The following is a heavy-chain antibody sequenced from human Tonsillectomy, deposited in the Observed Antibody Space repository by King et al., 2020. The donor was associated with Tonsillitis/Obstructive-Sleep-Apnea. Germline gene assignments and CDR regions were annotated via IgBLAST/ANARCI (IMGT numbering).Heavy chain of an antibody. CDR3: ARGGSGAY. CDR1: GGSVSSGRYY. J-gene: IGHJ4*02. V-gene: IGHV4-61*01. D-gene: IGHD1-26*01. CDR2: IYYSWRT. Sequence: QLQESGPGLVKPSETLSLTCTVSGGSVSSGRYYWRWIRQPPGKGLEWLGYIYYSWRTNYNPSLKSRATITLDTSKNQFSLKVSSVTAADTAVYYCARGGSGAYWGQGTLVTVSS.